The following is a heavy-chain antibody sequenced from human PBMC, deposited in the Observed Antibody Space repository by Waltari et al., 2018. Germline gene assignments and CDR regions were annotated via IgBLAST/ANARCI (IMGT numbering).Heavy chain of an antibody. D-gene: IGHD3-10*01. J-gene: IGHJ5*02. CDR2: IGGTHSKK. CDR1: GFDFSDYD. Sequence: EVRLAESGGGLVKPGGSLRLSCTASGFDFSDYDRNWVRQAPGAGLEGVVAIGGTHSKKFYADSVKGRFTVSRDNAKNSLYLQMDNLRAEDSGLYFCTRDLYGSGGDWFDPWGQGTLVTVSS. CDR3: TRDLYGSGGDWFDP. V-gene: IGHV3-21*03.